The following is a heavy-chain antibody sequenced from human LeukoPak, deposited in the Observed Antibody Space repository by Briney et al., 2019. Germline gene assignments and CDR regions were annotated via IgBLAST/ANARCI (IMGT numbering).Heavy chain of an antibody. CDR1: GGSISRYY. D-gene: IGHD1-26*01. CDR3: ARGAWESRGSFDY. CDR2: IYSSGST. J-gene: IGHJ4*02. Sequence: SETLSLTCTVSGGSISRYYWSWIRQPAGKQLEWIGRIYSSGSTTYNPSLKSRVTISVDTSKNQFSLKLSSVTAADTAVYYCARGAWESRGSFDYWGQGTLVTVSS. V-gene: IGHV4-4*07.